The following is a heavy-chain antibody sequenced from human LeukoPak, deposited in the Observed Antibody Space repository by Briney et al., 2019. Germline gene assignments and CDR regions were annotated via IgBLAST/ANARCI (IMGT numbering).Heavy chain of an antibody. D-gene: IGHD3-10*01. CDR3: AKTWVSDDMDV. Sequence: GGSLRLSCAASGFSFSLKAMSWVRQAPGKGVEWVSAIGEGGDTYYADSVKGRFTISRDNSKNTLYLQMNSLRAEDTAVYHCAKTWVSDDMDVWGQGTTVTVSS. J-gene: IGHJ6*02. V-gene: IGHV3-23*01. CDR1: GFSFSLKA. CDR2: IGEGGDT.